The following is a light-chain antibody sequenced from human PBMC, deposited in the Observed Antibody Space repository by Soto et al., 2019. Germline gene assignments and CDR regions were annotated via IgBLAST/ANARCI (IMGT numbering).Light chain of an antibody. CDR3: SSYAASDNFVV. J-gene: IGLJ2*01. V-gene: IGLV2-8*01. Sequence: QSALTQPPSASGSPGQSVTISCTGTSSDIGGYNSVSWYQQHPGKAPRLMIYEVNKRPSGVPDRFSGSKSGNTASLTVSGLQAEDEADYYCSSYAASDNFVVFGGGTKVTVL. CDR1: SSDIGGYNS. CDR2: EVN.